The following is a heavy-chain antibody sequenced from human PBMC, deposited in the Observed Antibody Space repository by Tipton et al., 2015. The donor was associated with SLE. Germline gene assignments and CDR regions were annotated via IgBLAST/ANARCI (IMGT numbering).Heavy chain of an antibody. J-gene: IGHJ3*02. Sequence: QSGPEVKKPGASVKVSCKASGYTFTGYYMHWVRQAPGQGLEWMGRINPNSGGTNYAQKFQGRVTMTRDTSISTAYMELSRLRSDDTAVYYCARGLLRFLEWLLWDDAFDIWGQGTMVTVSS. CDR2: INPNSGGT. CDR1: GYTFTGYY. D-gene: IGHD3-3*01. CDR3: ARGLLRFLEWLLWDDAFDI. V-gene: IGHV1-2*06.